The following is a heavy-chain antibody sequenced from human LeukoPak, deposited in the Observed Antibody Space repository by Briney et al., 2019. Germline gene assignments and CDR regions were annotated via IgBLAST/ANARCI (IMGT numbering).Heavy chain of an antibody. CDR3: AKAVGYCTGAGCDGPGDYDAYYSYYMDV. V-gene: IGHV1-69*13. J-gene: IGHJ6*03. CDR2: IIPIHGTP. Sequence: ASVTVSCKSSECTFITYAINWVRQAPGQGGEGMGGIIPIHGTPNYAQTFQGRVTITADESTSTVYMDLSSLTSEDTAVYYCAKAVGYCTGAGCDGPGDYDAYYSYYMDVWGKGTTVTVSS. CDR1: ECTFITYA. D-gene: IGHD2-8*02.